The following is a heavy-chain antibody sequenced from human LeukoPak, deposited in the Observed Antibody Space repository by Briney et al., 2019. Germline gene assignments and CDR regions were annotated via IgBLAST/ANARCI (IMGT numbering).Heavy chain of an antibody. Sequence: GGSLRLSCAASGFTFSSYAMSWVRQAPGKGLEWVSAISGSGGNTYYADSVKGRFTISRDNSRTTLCLQMNSLRAEDTAMYYCARQLGYCSDGSCYFDYWGQGTLVTVSS. D-gene: IGHD2-15*01. CDR1: GFTFSSYA. J-gene: IGHJ4*02. CDR3: ARQLGYCSDGSCYFDY. V-gene: IGHV3-23*01. CDR2: ISGSGGNT.